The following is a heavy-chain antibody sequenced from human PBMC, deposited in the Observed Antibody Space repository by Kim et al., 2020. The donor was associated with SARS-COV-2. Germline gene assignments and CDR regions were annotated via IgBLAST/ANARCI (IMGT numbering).Heavy chain of an antibody. CDR3: ARDVAWYDFWSGYVGVGMDV. J-gene: IGHJ6*02. CDR2: IYSGGST. D-gene: IGHD3-3*01. V-gene: IGHV3-53*01. CDR1: GFTVSSNY. Sequence: GGSLRLSCAASGFTVSSNYMSWVRQAPGKGLEWVSVIYSGGSTYYADSVKGRFTISRDNSKNTLYLQMNSLRAEDTAVYYCARDVAWYDFWSGYVGVGMDVWGQGTTVTVSS.